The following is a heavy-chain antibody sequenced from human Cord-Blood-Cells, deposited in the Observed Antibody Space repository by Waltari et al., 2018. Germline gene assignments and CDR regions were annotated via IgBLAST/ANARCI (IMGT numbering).Heavy chain of an antibody. CDR1: GYSISSGYY. CDR3: ARGLNWFDP. J-gene: IGHJ5*02. V-gene: IGHV4-38-2*01. CDR2: IYHSGST. Sequence: QVQLQESGPGLVKPSETLSLTCAVSGYSISSGYYWGWIRQPPGKGLEWIGSIYHSGSTYYNPSLKSRVTISVDTSKNQFSLKRSSVTAADTAVYYCARGLNWFDPWGQGTLVTVSS.